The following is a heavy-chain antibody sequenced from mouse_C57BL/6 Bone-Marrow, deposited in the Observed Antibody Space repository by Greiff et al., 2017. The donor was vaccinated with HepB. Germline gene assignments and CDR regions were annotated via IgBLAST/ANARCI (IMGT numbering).Heavy chain of an antibody. J-gene: IGHJ3*01. D-gene: IGHD1-1*01. CDR1: GYSITSGYY. CDR2: ISYDGSN. V-gene: IGHV3-6*01. Sequence: EVQLVESGPGLVKPSQSLSLTCSVTGYSITSGYYWNWIRQFPGNKLEWMGYISYDGSNNYNPSLKNRISITRDTSKTQFFLKLNSVTTEDTATYYCARDGSSSTRWFAYWGQGTLVTVSA. CDR3: ARDGSSSTRWFAY.